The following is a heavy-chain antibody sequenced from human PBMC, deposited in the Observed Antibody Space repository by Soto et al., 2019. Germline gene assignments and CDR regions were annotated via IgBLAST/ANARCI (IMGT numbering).Heavy chain of an antibody. CDR3: ARGRGGGYYYYYYGMDV. D-gene: IGHD2-15*01. Sequence: QVQLQQWGAGLLKPSETLSLTCAVYGGSFSGYYWSWIRQPPGKGLEWIGEINHSGSTNYNPSLKSRVTISVDTSMNQFPLKLSSVTAADTAVYYCARGRGGGYYYYYYGMDVWGQGTTVTVSS. V-gene: IGHV4-34*01. CDR2: INHSGST. CDR1: GGSFSGYY. J-gene: IGHJ6*02.